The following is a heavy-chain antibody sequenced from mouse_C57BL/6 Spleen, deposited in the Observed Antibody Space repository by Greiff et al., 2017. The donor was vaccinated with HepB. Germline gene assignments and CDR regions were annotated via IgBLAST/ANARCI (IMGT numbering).Heavy chain of an antibody. J-gene: IGHJ1*03. V-gene: IGHV1-18*01. Sequence: EVMLVESGPELVKPGASVKIPCKASGYTFTDYNMDWVKQSHGKSLEWIGDINPNNGGTIYNQKFKGKATLTVDKSSSTAYMELRSLTSEDTAVYYCARTYYDYEDWYFDVWGTGTTVTVSS. D-gene: IGHD2-4*01. CDR1: GYTFTDYN. CDR2: INPNNGGT. CDR3: ARTYYDYEDWYFDV.